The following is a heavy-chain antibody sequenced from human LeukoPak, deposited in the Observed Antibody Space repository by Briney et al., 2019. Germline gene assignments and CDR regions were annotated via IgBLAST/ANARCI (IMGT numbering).Heavy chain of an antibody. CDR2: INHSGST. V-gene: IGHV4-34*01. CDR3: ARGISYHHPFDY. CDR1: GGSFSGYY. Sequence: TSETLSLTCAVYGGSFSGYYWNWIRQPPGKGLEWIGEINHSGSTNYNPSLKSRVTISVDTSKNQFSLKLSSVTAVDTAVYYCARGISYHHPFDYWGQGTLVTVSS. D-gene: IGHD2-2*01. J-gene: IGHJ4*02.